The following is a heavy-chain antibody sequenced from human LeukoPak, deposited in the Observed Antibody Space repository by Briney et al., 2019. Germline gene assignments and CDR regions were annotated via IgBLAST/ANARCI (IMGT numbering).Heavy chain of an antibody. J-gene: IGHJ4*02. D-gene: IGHD5-18*01. Sequence: TGGSLRLSCAASGFTFSDYHMSWIRQAPGKGLEWVSYISSSGGTISYADSVKGRFTISRDNAKNSLYLQMNSLRAEDTALYYCAKDRGYSYGLIDYWGQGTLVTVSS. CDR3: AKDRGYSYGLIDY. CDR1: GFTFSDYH. CDR2: ISSSGGTI. V-gene: IGHV3-11*01.